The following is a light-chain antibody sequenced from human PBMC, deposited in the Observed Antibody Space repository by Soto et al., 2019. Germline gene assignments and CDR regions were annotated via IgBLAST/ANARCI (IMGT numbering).Light chain of an antibody. J-gene: IGKJ1*01. CDR1: QSVSSY. Sequence: EIVLTQSPATLSLSPGERATLSCRASQSVSSYLAWYQQKPGQAPSLLIHDAFNRATGIPARFSGSGSGTDFTLTISSLEPEDFAVYYCQQRSNWTFGQGTKVEIK. V-gene: IGKV3-11*01. CDR2: DAF. CDR3: QQRSNWT.